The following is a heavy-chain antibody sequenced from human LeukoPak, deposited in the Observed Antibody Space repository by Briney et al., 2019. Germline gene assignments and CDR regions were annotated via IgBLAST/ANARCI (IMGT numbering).Heavy chain of an antibody. D-gene: IGHD3-10*01. J-gene: IGHJ4*02. CDR2: ISSSGSTI. CDR1: GFTFSSYE. V-gene: IGHV3-48*03. Sequence: PGGSLRLSCAASGFTFSSYEMNWVRQAPGKGLEWVSYISSSGSTIYYADSVKGRFTISRDNAKNSLYLQVNSLRAEDMAVYYCARDGPYGSGSYYFDYWGQGTLVTVSS. CDR3: ARDGPYGSGSYYFDY.